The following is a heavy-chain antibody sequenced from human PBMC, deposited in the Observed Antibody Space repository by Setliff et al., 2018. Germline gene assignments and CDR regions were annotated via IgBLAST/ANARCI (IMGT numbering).Heavy chain of an antibody. D-gene: IGHD3-3*01. J-gene: IGHJ4*02. CDR3: ARDGKFLEWLLPFDY. V-gene: IGHV1-58*01. CDR1: GFTFTSSA. Sequence: GASVKVSCKASGFTFTSSAVQWVRQARGQRLEWIGWIVVGSGNTNYAQKFQERVTITRDMSTSTAYMELSSLRSEDTAVYYCARDGKFLEWLLPFDYWGQGTLVTVSS. CDR2: IVVGSGNT.